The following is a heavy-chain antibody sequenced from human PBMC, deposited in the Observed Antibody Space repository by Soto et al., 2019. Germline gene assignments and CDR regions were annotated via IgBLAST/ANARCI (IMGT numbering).Heavy chain of an antibody. V-gene: IGHV3-30-3*02. D-gene: IGHD1-1*01. CDR2: VSHDGRNT. J-gene: IGHJ4*02. CDR3: AKDLTWNQADY. CDR1: GFTFSDYA. Sequence: GFTFSDYAMHWVRQAPGKGLEWVAVVSHDGRNTHYADSVKGRFTISRDNAKNTLYLQMNSLRAEDTAVYYCAKDLTWNQADYWGQGALVTVSS.